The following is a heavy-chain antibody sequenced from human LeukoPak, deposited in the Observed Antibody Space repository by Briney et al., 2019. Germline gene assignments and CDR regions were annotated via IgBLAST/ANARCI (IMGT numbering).Heavy chain of an antibody. CDR3: AKVAAAEGRYFDY. D-gene: IGHD6-13*01. V-gene: IGHV4-59*08. Sequence: SETLSLTCTVSGGSISSYYWSWIRQPPGKGLERIGYIYYSGSTNYNPSLKSRVTISVDTSKNQFSLKLSSVTAADTAVYYCAKVAAAEGRYFDYWGQGTLVTVSS. CDR1: GGSISSYY. CDR2: IYYSGST. J-gene: IGHJ4*02.